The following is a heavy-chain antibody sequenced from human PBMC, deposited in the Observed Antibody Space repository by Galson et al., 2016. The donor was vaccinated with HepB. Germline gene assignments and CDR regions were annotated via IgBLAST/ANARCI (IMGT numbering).Heavy chain of an antibody. CDR3: ARWQKFSSSWYQAYYYYYYGMDV. V-gene: IGHV1-69*13. J-gene: IGHJ6*02. CDR2: IIPILVTT. CDR1: GDSFNTYA. D-gene: IGHD6-13*01. Sequence: SVKVSCKASGDSFNTYAFSWVRQAPGEGLEWMGGIIPILVTTSYAQKFQGRVTITADESTSTVYMELSSLTSEDTAVYYCARWQKFSSSWYQAYYYYYYGMDVWGQGTTVTVSS.